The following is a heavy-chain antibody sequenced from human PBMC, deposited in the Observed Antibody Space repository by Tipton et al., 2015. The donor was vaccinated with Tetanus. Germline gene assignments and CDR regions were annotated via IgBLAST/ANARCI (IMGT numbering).Heavy chain of an antibody. CDR2: IYTGGSA. D-gene: IGHD1-20*01. CDR3: AFRTNWRFSRGFDC. V-gene: IGHV3-53*01. J-gene: IGHJ4*02. CDR1: GVTVSGNY. Sequence: GSLRLSCAASGVTVSGNYMSWVRQAPGKGLEWVSVIYTGGSADYTDSVKGRFTISRDNSNNSLSLQMNSLRIDDTAVYYCAFRTNWRFSRGFDCWGQGTLVTVSS.